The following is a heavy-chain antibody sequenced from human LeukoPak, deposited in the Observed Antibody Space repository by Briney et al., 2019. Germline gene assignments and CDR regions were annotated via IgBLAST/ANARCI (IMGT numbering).Heavy chain of an antibody. J-gene: IGHJ3*02. V-gene: IGHV3-7*01. CDR2: MKGDGSVK. CDR3: ARWDAYCSGGRCYSGDFAFDI. Sequence: GGSLRLSCAASGFTFSIYWMSWVRQAPGKGLEWVASMKGDGSVKHFLDSVEGRFTISRDNTKNSLYLQMNSLRAEDTAVYYCARWDAYCSGGRCYSGDFAFDIWGQGTMVTVSS. D-gene: IGHD2-15*01. CDR1: GFTFSIYW.